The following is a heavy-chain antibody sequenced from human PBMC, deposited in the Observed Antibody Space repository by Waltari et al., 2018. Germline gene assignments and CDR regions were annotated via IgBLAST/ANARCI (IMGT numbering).Heavy chain of an antibody. Sequence: QLQLQESGPGLVKPSETLSLTCTVSGGSISSSSYYWGWIRQPPGKGLEWIGSIYYSGRTYYNPSLKSRVTISVDTSKNQFSLKLSSVTAADTAVYYCARSLSTGYYGSGSYFHAFDIWGQGTMVTVSS. CDR1: GGSISSSSYY. CDR2: IYYSGRT. D-gene: IGHD3-10*01. V-gene: IGHV4-39*07. CDR3: ARSLSTGYYGSGSYFHAFDI. J-gene: IGHJ3*02.